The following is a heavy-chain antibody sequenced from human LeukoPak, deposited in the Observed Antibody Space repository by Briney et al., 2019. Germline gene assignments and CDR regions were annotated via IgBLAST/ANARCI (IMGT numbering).Heavy chain of an antibody. CDR3: ARVGVEGASCYDY. CDR2: INPNSGVT. CDR1: GYTFTGYY. J-gene: IGHJ4*02. Sequence: EASVKVSCKASGYTFTGYYMHWVRQAPGQGLEWMGWINPNSGVTNYAQKFQGRVTMTRDTSISTAYMELSSLRSDDTAVYYCARVGVEGASCYDYWGQETLVTVSS. D-gene: IGHD2-2*01. V-gene: IGHV1-2*02.